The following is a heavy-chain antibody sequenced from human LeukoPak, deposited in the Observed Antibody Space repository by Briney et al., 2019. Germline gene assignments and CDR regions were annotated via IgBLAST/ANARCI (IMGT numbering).Heavy chain of an antibody. V-gene: IGHV3-53*01. CDR2: IYSSGST. D-gene: IGHD3-22*01. CDR3: ARDLGYYASSAN. Sequence: GGSLRPSCAASGFTVNNNYMSWVRQAPGKGLEWVSVIYSSGSTYYADSVKGRFTISRDISKNSLYLQMTSLRAEDTAVYYCARDLGYYASSANWGQGTLVTVSS. J-gene: IGHJ4*02. CDR1: GFTVNNNY.